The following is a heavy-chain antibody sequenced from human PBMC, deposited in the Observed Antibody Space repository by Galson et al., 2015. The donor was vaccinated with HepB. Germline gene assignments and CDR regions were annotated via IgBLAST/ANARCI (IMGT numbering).Heavy chain of an antibody. D-gene: IGHD6-13*01. CDR3: AREIAYSSSFGY. Sequence: SLRLSCAASGFTFSNYAMSWVRQAPGKGLEWVSAISASGGSTYYADSVKGRFTISRDNAKNSLYLQMNSLGAEDTAVYYCAREIAYSSSFGYWGQGTLVTVSS. J-gene: IGHJ4*02. CDR2: ISASGGST. CDR1: GFTFSNYA. V-gene: IGHV3-23*01.